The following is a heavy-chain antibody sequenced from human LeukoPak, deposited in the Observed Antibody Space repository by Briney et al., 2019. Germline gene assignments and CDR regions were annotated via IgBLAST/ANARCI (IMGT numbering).Heavy chain of an antibody. V-gene: IGHV4-4*07. CDR1: GGSISSYY. CDR2: IYTTGST. CDR3: ARDAMYNSRWSYAFDI. Sequence: SETLSLTCTVSGGSISSYYWSWIRQPAGKGLEWIGRIYTTGSTDYNPSLKSPVTISVDTSKNQFSLKLSSVTAAETAVYYCARDAMYNSRWSYAFDIWGQGTMVTVSS. J-gene: IGHJ3*02. D-gene: IGHD3-22*01.